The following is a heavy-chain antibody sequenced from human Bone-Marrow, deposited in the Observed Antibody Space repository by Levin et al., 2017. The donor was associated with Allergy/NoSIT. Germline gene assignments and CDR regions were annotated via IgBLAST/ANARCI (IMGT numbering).Heavy chain of an antibody. Sequence: SVKVSCKVSGGTLSSYTILWVRQAPGQGLEWMGRIISILDTPNYAQKFQDRITITVDKSTTTAFMELTSLTSEDTAIYYCAGTQWLAPDYWGQGTLVTVSS. J-gene: IGHJ4*02. CDR1: GGTLSSYT. CDR2: IISILDTP. V-gene: IGHV1-69*08. CDR3: AGTQWLAPDY. D-gene: IGHD6-19*01.